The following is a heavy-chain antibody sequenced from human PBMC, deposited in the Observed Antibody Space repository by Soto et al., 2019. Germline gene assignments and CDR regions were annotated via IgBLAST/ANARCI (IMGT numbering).Heavy chain of an antibody. Sequence: ASVKVSCKASGGTFSSYAISWVRQAPGQGLEWMGGIIPIFGTANYAQKFQGRVTITADESTSTAYMELSSLRSEDTAVYYCARDGSAYYYDSSGYSLEAYFDYWGQGTLVTVSS. V-gene: IGHV1-69*13. CDR1: GGTFSSYA. CDR2: IIPIFGTA. D-gene: IGHD3-22*01. J-gene: IGHJ4*02. CDR3: ARDGSAYYYDSSGYSLEAYFDY.